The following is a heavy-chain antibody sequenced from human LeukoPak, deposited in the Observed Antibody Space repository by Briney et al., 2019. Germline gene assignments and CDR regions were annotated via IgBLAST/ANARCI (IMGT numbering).Heavy chain of an antibody. Sequence: ALVKVSCKASGYTFTSYYMHWVRQAPGQGLEWMGIINPSGGSTSYAQKFQGRVTMTRDTSTSTAYMELRSLRSDDTAVYYCARGAGYCSSTSCPYGDYALFDYWGQGTLVTVSS. V-gene: IGHV1-46*01. CDR1: GYTFTSYY. CDR3: ARGAGYCSSTSCPYGDYALFDY. D-gene: IGHD2-2*01. J-gene: IGHJ4*02. CDR2: INPSGGST.